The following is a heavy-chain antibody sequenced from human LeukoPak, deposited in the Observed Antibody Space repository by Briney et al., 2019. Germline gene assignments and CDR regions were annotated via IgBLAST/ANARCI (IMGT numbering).Heavy chain of an antibody. V-gene: IGHV3-23*01. CDR2: MRPGGGST. CDR1: GFIFIGYA. Sequence: PGGSLRLSCAASGFIFIGYAMSWVRQAPGKGLEWVSSMRPGGGSTYYADSVKGRFTISRDNSKNTLYLQMNSLRADDTAVYYCARGVGVTTYYSDCWGQGALVTVSS. CDR3: ARGVGVTTYYSDC. J-gene: IGHJ4*02. D-gene: IGHD1-26*01.